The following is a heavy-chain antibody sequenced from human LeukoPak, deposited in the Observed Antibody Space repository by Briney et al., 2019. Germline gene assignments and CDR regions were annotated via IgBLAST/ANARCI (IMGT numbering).Heavy chain of an antibody. J-gene: IGHJ4*02. D-gene: IGHD3-22*01. Sequence: PGGSLRLSCAASGFTFSSYSMNWVRQAPGKGLEWVSYISSSSSTIYYADSVKGRFTISRDNAKNSLYLQMNSLRAEDTAVYYCARDQYYYDSSGYWYDYWGQGTLVTVSS. V-gene: IGHV3-48*01. CDR3: ARDQYYYDSSGYWYDY. CDR2: ISSSSSTI. CDR1: GFTFSSYS.